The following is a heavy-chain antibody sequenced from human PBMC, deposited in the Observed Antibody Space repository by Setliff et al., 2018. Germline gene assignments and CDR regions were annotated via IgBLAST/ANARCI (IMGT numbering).Heavy chain of an antibody. CDR1: GYTFTSYD. D-gene: IGHD2-15*01. J-gene: IGHJ6*02. V-gene: IGHV1-8*02. Sequence: ASVKVSCKASGYTFTSYDINWVRQATGQGLEWMGWMNPNSGNTGYAQKFQGRVTMTRNTSIGTAYMELSSLRSEDTAVYYCATYCSGGSCYSFLYNYYYYGMDVWGQGTTVTVSS. CDR2: MNPNSGNT. CDR3: ATYCSGGSCYSFLYNYYYYGMDV.